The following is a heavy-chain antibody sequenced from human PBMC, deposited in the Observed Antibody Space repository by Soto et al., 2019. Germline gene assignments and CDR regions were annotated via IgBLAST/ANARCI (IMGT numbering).Heavy chain of an antibody. V-gene: IGHV1-46*01. CDR1: GYTFTSYY. Sequence: ASVKVSCKASGYTFTSYYMHWVRQAPGQGLEWMGIINPSGGSTSYAQKIQGRVTMTRDTSTSTVYMELSSLRAEDTAVHYCARGSRITMVRDPCYHYGMDVWGPGTTVTVSS. D-gene: IGHD3-10*01. J-gene: IGHJ6*02. CDR2: INPSGGST. CDR3: ARGSRITMVRDPCYHYGMDV.